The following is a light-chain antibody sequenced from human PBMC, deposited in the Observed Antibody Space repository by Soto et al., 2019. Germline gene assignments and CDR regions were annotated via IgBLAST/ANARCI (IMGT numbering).Light chain of an antibody. CDR3: AAWDDSLNGVV. J-gene: IGLJ2*01. Sequence: QSVLTQPPSASGTPGQRVTISCSGSSSNIGRNTVNWYQHVPGTAPKLLIFDNNQRPSGVPDRFSASKSGASASLAISGLQSADEADYYCAAWDDSLNGVVFGGGTKLTVL. CDR1: SSNIGRNT. V-gene: IGLV1-44*01. CDR2: DNN.